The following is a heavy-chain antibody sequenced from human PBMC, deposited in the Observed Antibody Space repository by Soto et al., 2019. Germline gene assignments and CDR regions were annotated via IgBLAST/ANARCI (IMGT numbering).Heavy chain of an antibody. Sequence: EVQLVESGGGLVQPGGSLKLSCAASGFTFSASAMHWVRQASGKGLEWVGRIRSKTNNFATAYAASVKGRFTISRDDSKNTAYLQMNSLKIEDTAVYFCTSCYDSSGPPDYWGQGTLVTVSS. J-gene: IGHJ4*02. D-gene: IGHD3-22*01. CDR2: IRSKTNNFAT. V-gene: IGHV3-73*01. CDR3: TSCYDSSGPPDY. CDR1: GFTFSASA.